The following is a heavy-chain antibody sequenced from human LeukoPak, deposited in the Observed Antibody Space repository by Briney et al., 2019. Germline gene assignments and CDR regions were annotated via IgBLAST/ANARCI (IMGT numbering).Heavy chain of an antibody. Sequence: SETLSLTCAVYGGSFSGYYWSWIRQPPGKGLEWIGEINYSGSTNYNPSLKSRVTISVDTSKNQFSLKLSSVTAADTAVYYCARRFVLLWFGELLGYYYYGMDVW. CDR2: INYSGST. V-gene: IGHV4-34*01. CDR1: GGSFSGYY. J-gene: IGHJ6*01. D-gene: IGHD3-10*01. CDR3: ARRFVLLWFGELLGYYYYGMDV.